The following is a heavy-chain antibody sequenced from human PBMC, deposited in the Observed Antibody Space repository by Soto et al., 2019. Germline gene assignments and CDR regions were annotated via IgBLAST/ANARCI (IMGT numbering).Heavy chain of an antibody. Sequence: PGGSLRLSCAASGFPFSSYEMNWVRQAPGKGLEWLSFVSSSGNTIYYTDSVKGRFTISRDNAKNSLYLQMNSLRAGDTAVYFCAVTMVTTFYYYAMDVWGQGTTVTVSS. J-gene: IGHJ6*02. D-gene: IGHD4-17*01. CDR2: VSSSGNTI. CDR1: GFPFSSYE. V-gene: IGHV3-48*03. CDR3: AVTMVTTFYYYAMDV.